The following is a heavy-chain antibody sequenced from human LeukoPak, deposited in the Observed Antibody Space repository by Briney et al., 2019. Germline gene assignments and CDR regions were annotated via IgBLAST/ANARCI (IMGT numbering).Heavy chain of an antibody. Sequence: SSETLSLTCAVYGGSFSGYYWSWIRQPPGKGLEWIGEINHSGSTNYNPSLKSRVTTSVDTSKNQFSLKLSSLTAADTAVYYCAXGXXATXXXXXSGYTKRWFDPWGQGTLVTVSS. J-gene: IGHJ5*02. V-gene: IGHV4-34*01. CDR1: GGSFSGYY. D-gene: IGHD3-3*01. CDR2: INHSGST. CDR3: AXGXXATXXXXXSGYTKRWFDP.